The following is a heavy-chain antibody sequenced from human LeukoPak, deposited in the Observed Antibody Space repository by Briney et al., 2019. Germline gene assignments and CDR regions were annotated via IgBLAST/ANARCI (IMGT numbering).Heavy chain of an antibody. V-gene: IGHV3-7*03. J-gene: IGHJ4*02. CDR3: ARDQYDTWSRRGNFDS. D-gene: IGHD3-3*01. CDR1: GFTFGKYW. Sequence: GGSLRLSCVASGFTFGKYWMSWVRQAPGKGLEWVANIKLDGSEKNYVDSVKGRFTISRDNTKNPLYLQMNSLRAEDTAVFYCARDQYDTWSRRGNFDSWGQGTLVIVSS. CDR2: IKLDGSEK.